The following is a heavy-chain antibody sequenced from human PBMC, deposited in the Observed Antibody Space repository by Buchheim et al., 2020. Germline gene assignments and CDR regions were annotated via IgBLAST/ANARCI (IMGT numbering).Heavy chain of an antibody. V-gene: IGHV3-48*03. Sequence: EVQLVESRGGLVQPGGSLRLSCAASGFTFSSYEMNWVRQAPGKGLEWVSYISSGSTIYYADSVMGRFTISRENAKNSLYLQMNSLRAEDTAVYYCARVYFSIAVAGYYFDYWGQGTL. CDR2: ISSGSTI. CDR3: ARVYFSIAVAGYYFDY. CDR1: GFTFSSYE. D-gene: IGHD6-19*01. J-gene: IGHJ4*02.